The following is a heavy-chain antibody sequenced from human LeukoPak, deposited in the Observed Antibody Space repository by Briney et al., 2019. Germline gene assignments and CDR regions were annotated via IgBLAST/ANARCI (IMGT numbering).Heavy chain of an antibody. Sequence: SETLSLTCTVSGGSISSYYWSWIRQPPGKGLEWIGYIYYSGSTNYNPSLKSRVTISVDTSKNQFSLKLSSVTAADTAVYYCAGGRVRRDYYGSGSYPRAWFDPWGQGTLVTVSS. CDR3: AGGRVRRDYYGSGSYPRAWFDP. V-gene: IGHV4-59*01. D-gene: IGHD3-10*01. CDR2: IYYSGST. CDR1: GGSISSYY. J-gene: IGHJ5*02.